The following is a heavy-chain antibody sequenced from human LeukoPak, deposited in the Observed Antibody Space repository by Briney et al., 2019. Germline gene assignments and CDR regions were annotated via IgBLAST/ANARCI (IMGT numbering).Heavy chain of an antibody. D-gene: IGHD3-9*01. CDR1: GYSISRGYS. Sequence: PSETLSLTCTVSGYSISRGYSWGWIRQPPGKGLEWIGNIYHSGSTYYNPSLKSRVTISVDTSKNQFSLKLSSVTAADTAVYYCARARIDYDILTGYYIPNWFDPWGQGTLVTVSS. V-gene: IGHV4-38-2*02. CDR3: ARARIDYDILTGYYIPNWFDP. CDR2: IYHSGST. J-gene: IGHJ5*02.